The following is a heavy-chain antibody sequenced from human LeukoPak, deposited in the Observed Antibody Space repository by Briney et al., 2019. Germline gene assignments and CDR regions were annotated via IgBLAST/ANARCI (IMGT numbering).Heavy chain of an antibody. J-gene: IGHJ4*02. CDR1: GFTFSTYG. V-gene: IGHV3-23*01. CDR3: AKSAIVGATYRGNY. Sequence: GGTLRLSCAGSGFTFSTYGMTWVRQGLGKGLEWVSSITGSGGSTYYADSVKGRFTISRDNSKNTLYLQMDSLRAEDTAVYYCAKSAIVGATYRGNYWGQGTLVTVSS. CDR2: ITGSGGST. D-gene: IGHD1-26*01.